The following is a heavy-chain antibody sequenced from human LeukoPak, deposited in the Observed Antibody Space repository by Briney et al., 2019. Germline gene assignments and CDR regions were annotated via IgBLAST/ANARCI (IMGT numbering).Heavy chain of an antibody. D-gene: IGHD2-15*01. CDR2: ISYDGSNK. J-gene: IGHJ5*02. CDR1: GFAFSSYW. CDR3: ARDLYCSGGSCYSGWFDP. V-gene: IGHV3-30-3*01. Sequence: GGSLRLSCGASGFAFSSYWMSWVRQAPGKGLEWVAVISYDGSNKYYADSVKGRFTISRDNSKNTLYLQMNSLRAEDTAVYYCARDLYCSGGSCYSGWFDPWGQGTLVTVSS.